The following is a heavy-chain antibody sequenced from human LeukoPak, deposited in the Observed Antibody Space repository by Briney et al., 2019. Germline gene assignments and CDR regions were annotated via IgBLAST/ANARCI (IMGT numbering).Heavy chain of an antibody. Sequence: ASVKVSCKASGYTFTSYDINWVRQATGQGLEWMGWMNPNSGNTGYAQKFQGRVTMTRNTSISTAYMELSSLRSKDTAVYYCARPFNAVAATDADYWGQGTLVTVSS. J-gene: IGHJ4*02. CDR1: GYTFTSYD. CDR2: MNPNSGNT. CDR3: ARPFNAVAATDADY. V-gene: IGHV1-8*01. D-gene: IGHD6-19*01.